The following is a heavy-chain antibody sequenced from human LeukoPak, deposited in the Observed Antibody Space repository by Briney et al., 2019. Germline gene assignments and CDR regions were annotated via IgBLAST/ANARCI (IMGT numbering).Heavy chain of an antibody. CDR3: ARERPLEYCSSTSCWYDAFDI. Sequence: ASVKVSCKASGGTFSSYAISWVRQAPGQGLEWMGGIIPIFGTANYAQKFQGRVTITTDESTSTAYMELSSLRSEDTAVYYCARERPLEYCSSTSCWYDAFDIWGRGTMVTVSS. D-gene: IGHD2-2*01. V-gene: IGHV1-69*05. CDR1: GGTFSSYA. CDR2: IIPIFGTA. J-gene: IGHJ3*02.